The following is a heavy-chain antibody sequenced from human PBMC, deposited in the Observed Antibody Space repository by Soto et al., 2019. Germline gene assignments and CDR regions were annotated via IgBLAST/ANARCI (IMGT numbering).Heavy chain of an antibody. V-gene: IGHV3-23*01. CDR1: VFTFSSFA. Sequence: PRWSLRLSCAASVFTFSSFAMSWVRQAPGKGLEWVSSISASGENTYYADSVKGRFTISRDNSKYMLSLQMNSLRAEDTATYYCAKDLIGGSSSYSYGWFDPWGQGTLVTVSS. CDR3: AKDLIGGSSSYSYGWFDP. CDR2: ISASGENT. D-gene: IGHD6-13*01. J-gene: IGHJ5*02.